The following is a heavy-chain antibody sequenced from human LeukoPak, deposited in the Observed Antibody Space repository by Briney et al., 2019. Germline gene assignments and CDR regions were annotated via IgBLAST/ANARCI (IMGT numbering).Heavy chain of an antibody. J-gene: IGHJ5*02. CDR2: IYYSGST. D-gene: IGHD3-22*01. CDR1: GGSISSGGYY. V-gene: IGHV4-31*03. CDR3: ARAIAYYYDSSGPGWFDP. Sequence: PSQTLSLTCTVSGGSISSGGYYWSWIRQHPGKGLEWIGYIYYSGSTYYNPSLKSRVTISVDTSKNQFSLKLSSVTAADTAVYYCARAIAYYYDSSGPGWFDPWGQGTLVTVSS.